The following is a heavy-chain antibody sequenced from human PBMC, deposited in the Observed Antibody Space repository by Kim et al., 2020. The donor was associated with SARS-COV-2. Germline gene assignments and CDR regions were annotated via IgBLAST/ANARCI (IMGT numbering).Heavy chain of an antibody. Sequence: GESLKISCKGSGYSFTSYWISWVRQMPGKGLEWMGRIDPSDSYTNYSPSFQGHVTISADKSISTAYLQWSSLKASDTAMYYCARRVTIVDHWFDPWGQGTLVTVSS. CDR2: IDPSDSYT. V-gene: IGHV5-10-1*01. J-gene: IGHJ5*02. CDR3: ARRVTIVDHWFDP. CDR1: GYSFTSYW. D-gene: IGHD3-9*01.